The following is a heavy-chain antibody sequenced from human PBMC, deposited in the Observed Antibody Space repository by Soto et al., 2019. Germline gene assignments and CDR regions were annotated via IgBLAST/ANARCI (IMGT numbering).Heavy chain of an antibody. CDR1: RFSFSNYW. CDR3: ARDVDRRYYFNY. J-gene: IGHJ4*02. D-gene: IGHD5-12*01. Sequence: GSLRLSCAASRFSFSNYWMHWVRQAPGKGLVWVSRINSDGSSTSYADSVKGRFTISRDNAKNTLYLQMNSLRAEDTALYYCARDVDRRYYFNYWGQGTLVTVSS. V-gene: IGHV3-74*01. CDR2: INSDGSST.